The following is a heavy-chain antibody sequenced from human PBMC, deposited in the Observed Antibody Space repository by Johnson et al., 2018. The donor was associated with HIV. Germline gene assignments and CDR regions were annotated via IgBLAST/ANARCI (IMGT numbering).Heavy chain of an antibody. CDR3: ARGGDGSSTSCYVYALDI. CDR1: GFTFNSYW. CDR2: IKLDGSEK. D-gene: IGHD2-2*01. Sequence: VQLVESGGGLVQPGGSLRLSCAASGFTFNSYWMSWVRQAPGKGLEWVANIKLDGSEKYYVDSVKGRITISRDNAKNSLYLQMNSLRAEDTAVYYCARGGDGSSTSCYVYALDIWGQGTMVTVSS. J-gene: IGHJ3*02. V-gene: IGHV3-7*01.